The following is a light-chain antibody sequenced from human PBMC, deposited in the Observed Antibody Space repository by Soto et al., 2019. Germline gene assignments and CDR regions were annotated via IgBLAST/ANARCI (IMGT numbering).Light chain of an antibody. CDR2: DVS. J-gene: IGLJ2*01. CDR1: SSDVGGYNY. Sequence: QSALTQPASVSGSPGQSITISCTGTSSDVGGYNYVSWYQQHPGKAPKLMIYDVSNRPSGVSNRFSGSKSGNTASLNISGLQAEDEADYYCSSHTSSSTLVVFGGGTKLPVL. V-gene: IGLV2-14*01. CDR3: SSHTSSSTLVV.